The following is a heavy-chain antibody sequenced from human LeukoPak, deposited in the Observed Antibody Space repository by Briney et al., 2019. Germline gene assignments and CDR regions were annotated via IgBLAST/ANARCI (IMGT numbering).Heavy chain of an antibody. Sequence: GGSLRLSCAASGFTVSSNYMSWVRQAPGKGLEWVSVLYTGGTTYYADSVKGRFTISRDNSKNTVYLQMNSLRAEDTAVYYCARDRATPSGYSYGNDAFDIWGQGTMVTVSS. CDR2: LYTGGTT. CDR1: GFTVSSNY. CDR3: ARDRATPSGYSYGNDAFDI. J-gene: IGHJ3*02. V-gene: IGHV3-66*01. D-gene: IGHD5-18*01.